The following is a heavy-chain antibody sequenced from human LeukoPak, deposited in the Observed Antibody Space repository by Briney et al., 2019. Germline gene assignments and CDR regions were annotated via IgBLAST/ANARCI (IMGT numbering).Heavy chain of an antibody. D-gene: IGHD2-15*01. CDR3: ARGRGDCSGGSCYYYYYYMDV. V-gene: IGHV1-46*01. Sequence: ASVKVSCKASGYTFTSYYMHWVRQAPGQGLEWMGIINPSGGSTSYAQKFQGRVTMTRDMSTSTVYMELSSLRSEDTAVYYCARGRGDCSGGSCYYYYYYMDVWGKGTTVTVSS. CDR2: INPSGGST. CDR1: GYTFTSYY. J-gene: IGHJ6*03.